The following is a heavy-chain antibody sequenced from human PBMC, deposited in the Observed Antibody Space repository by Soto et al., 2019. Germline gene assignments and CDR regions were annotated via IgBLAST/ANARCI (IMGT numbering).Heavy chain of an antibody. CDR2: ISAYNGNT. J-gene: IGHJ6*02. D-gene: IGHD6-6*01. V-gene: IGHV1-18*01. CDR1: GYTFTSYG. CDR3: ARRSLSIAARGGSTVGSGMDV. Sequence: ASVKVSCKASGYTFTSYGISWVRQAPGQGLEWMGWISAYNGNTSYAQKLQGRVTRTTDTSTSTAYMELRSMRSDETAVDYCARRSLSIAARGGSTVGSGMDVWGQGTTVTVSS.